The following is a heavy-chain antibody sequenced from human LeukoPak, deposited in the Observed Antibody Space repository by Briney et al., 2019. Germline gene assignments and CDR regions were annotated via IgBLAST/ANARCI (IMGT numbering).Heavy chain of an antibody. D-gene: IGHD1-1*01. V-gene: IGHV3-23*01. J-gene: IGHJ4*02. CDR3: ATVAGLERDSDY. Sequence: GGSLRLSCAASGFTFSSYAMSWVRQAPGKGLEWVSAISGSGGSTYYADSVKGRFTISRDNSKNTLYLQMDSLRAEDTAVYYCATVAGLERDSDYWGQGTLVTVSS. CDR2: ISGSGGST. CDR1: GFTFSSYA.